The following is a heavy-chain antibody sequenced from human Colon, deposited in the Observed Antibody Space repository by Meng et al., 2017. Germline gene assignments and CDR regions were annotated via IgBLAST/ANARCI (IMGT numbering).Heavy chain of an antibody. J-gene: IGHJ3*02. CDR2: INPNSGGT. D-gene: IGHD4-17*01. Sequence: QVQLVQSGAEVKKPGASVKVSCKASGYTFTGYYMHWVRQAPGQGLEWMGWINPNSGGTNYAQKFQGRVTMTRDTSISTAYMELSRLRSDDTAVYYCARDLDYGDYVFDAFDIWGQGTMVTVSS. CDR3: ARDLDYGDYVFDAFDI. V-gene: IGHV1-2*02. CDR1: GYTFTGYY.